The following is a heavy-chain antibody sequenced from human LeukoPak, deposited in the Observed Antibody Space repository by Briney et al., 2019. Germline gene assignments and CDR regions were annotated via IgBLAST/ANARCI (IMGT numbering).Heavy chain of an antibody. CDR3: ASGADYSNYYFNY. J-gene: IGHJ4*02. CDR2: IYYSGST. Sequence: SSETLSLTCTVSGGSMSSYYWSWIRQPPGKGLEWIGYIYYSGSTNYNPSLKSRVTISVDTSRNQFSLRLSSVTAADTAVYYCASGADYSNYYFNYWGQGTLVTVSS. CDR1: GGSMSSYY. D-gene: IGHD4-11*01. V-gene: IGHV4-59*01.